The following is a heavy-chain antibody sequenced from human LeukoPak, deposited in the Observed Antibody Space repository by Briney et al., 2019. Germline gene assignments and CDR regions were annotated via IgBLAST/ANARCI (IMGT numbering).Heavy chain of an antibody. CDR1: GGTFSSYA. V-gene: IGHV1-69*13. Sequence: GASVKVSCKASGGTFSSYAISWVRQAPGQGLEWMGGIIPIFGTANYAQKFQGRVTITADESTSTAYMELSSLRSEDTAVYYCAREEAPDYDFWSGYYWGQGTLVTVSS. J-gene: IGHJ4*02. CDR3: AREEAPDYDFWSGYY. D-gene: IGHD3-3*01. CDR2: IIPIFGTA.